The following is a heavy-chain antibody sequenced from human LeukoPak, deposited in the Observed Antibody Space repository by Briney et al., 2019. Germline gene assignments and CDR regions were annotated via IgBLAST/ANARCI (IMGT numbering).Heavy chain of an antibody. Sequence: PGGSLRLSCAASGFTFSSYGMHWVRQAPGKGLEWVAFIRYDGSNKYYADSVKGRFTISRDNSKNTLYLQMNSLRAEDTAVYYCARDISYYYDSSGHAFDIWGQGTMVTVSS. V-gene: IGHV3-30*02. CDR1: GFTFSSYG. D-gene: IGHD3-22*01. J-gene: IGHJ3*02. CDR2: IRYDGSNK. CDR3: ARDISYYYDSSGHAFDI.